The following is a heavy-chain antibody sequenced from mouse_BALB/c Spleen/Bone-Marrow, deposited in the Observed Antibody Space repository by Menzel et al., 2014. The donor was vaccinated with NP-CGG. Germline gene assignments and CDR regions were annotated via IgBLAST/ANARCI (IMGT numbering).Heavy chain of an antibody. CDR2: IDPANGNT. CDR1: GFNIKDTY. D-gene: IGHD3-2*01. CDR3: ATDSSGYLDY. V-gene: IGHV14-3*02. J-gene: IGHJ2*01. Sequence: LVESGAELVKPGASVKLSCTASGFNIKDTYMHWVKQRPEQGLEWIGRIDPANGNTKYDPKFQGKATITADTSSNTAYLQLSSLTSEDTAVYCCATDSSGYLDYWGQGTTLTVSS.